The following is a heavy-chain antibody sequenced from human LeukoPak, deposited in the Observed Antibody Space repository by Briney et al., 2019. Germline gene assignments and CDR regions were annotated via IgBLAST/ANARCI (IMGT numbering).Heavy chain of an antibody. CDR1: GFTFSTYA. V-gene: IGHV3-23*01. Sequence: PGGSLRLSCAASGFTFSTYAMSWVRQAPGKGLEWVSVISGRGATTYYADSVKGRFTISRDNSKNTLYLQMNSLRAEDTAVYYCAKVITGGGTGVWGQGTTVTVSS. D-gene: IGHD1-20*01. CDR2: ISGRGATT. CDR3: AKVITGGGTGV. J-gene: IGHJ6*02.